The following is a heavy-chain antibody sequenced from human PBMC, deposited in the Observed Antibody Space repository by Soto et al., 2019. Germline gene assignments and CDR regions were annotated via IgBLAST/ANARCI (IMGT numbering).Heavy chain of an antibody. J-gene: IGHJ6*02. V-gene: IGHV3-23*01. CDR2: ISGSGGST. CDR3: AKGYYGMEV. CDR1: GFTFSSYD. Sequence: EVQLLESGGGLVQPGGSLRLSCAASGFTFSSYDMSWVRQAPGKGLEWVSAISGSGGSTYYGDSVKGRFTISRDTSKNTLYLQMNSLRAEDTPTYYCAKGYYGMEVWGQGTTVTVSS.